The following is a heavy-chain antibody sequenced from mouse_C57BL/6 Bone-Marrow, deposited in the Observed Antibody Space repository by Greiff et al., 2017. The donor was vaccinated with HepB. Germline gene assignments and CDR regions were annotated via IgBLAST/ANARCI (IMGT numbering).Heavy chain of an antibody. J-gene: IGHJ3*01. CDR1: GYTFTSYW. CDR2: IYPGNSDT. V-gene: IGHV1-5*01. Sequence: VQLQQSGPVLARPGASVKMSCKTSGYTFTSYWMHWVKQRPGQGLEWIGAIYPGNSDTSYNQKFKGKAKLTAVTSASTAYMELSSLTNEDSAVYYCTRTIYYGNYVAYWGQGTLVTVSA. CDR3: TRTIYYGNYVAY. D-gene: IGHD2-1*01.